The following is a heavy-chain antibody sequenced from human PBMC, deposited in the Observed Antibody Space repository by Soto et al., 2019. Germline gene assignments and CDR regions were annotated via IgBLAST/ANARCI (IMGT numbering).Heavy chain of an antibody. CDR1: GFTFDDYA. Sequence: EVQLVESGGGLVQPGRSLRLSCAASGFTFDDYAMHWVRQAPGKGLEWGSGISWNSGSIGYADSVKGRFTISRDNAKNSLYQQMNSLRAEDTDLYYCAKDHGPYCSGGSCYFDYWGQGTLVTVSS. D-gene: IGHD2-15*01. V-gene: IGHV3-9*01. CDR2: ISWNSGSI. CDR3: AKDHGPYCSGGSCYFDY. J-gene: IGHJ4*02.